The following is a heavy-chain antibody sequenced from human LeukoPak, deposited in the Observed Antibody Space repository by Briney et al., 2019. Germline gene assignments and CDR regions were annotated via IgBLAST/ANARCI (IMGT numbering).Heavy chain of an antibody. CDR1: GFTFSDYY. D-gene: IGHD3-3*01. CDR3: AKDGRTIFGVVTVDY. CDR2: ISSSGSTI. Sequence: PGGSLRLSCAASGFTFSDYYMSWIRQAPGKGLEWVSYISSSGSTIYYADSVKGRFTISRDNSKNTLCLQMNSLRAEDTAVYYCAKDGRTIFGVVTVDYWGQGTLVTVSS. J-gene: IGHJ4*02. V-gene: IGHV3-11*04.